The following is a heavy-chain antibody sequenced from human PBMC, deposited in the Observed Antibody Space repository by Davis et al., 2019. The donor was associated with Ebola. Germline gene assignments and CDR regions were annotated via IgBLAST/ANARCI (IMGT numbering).Heavy chain of an antibody. CDR2: ISGSGGST. J-gene: IGHJ4*02. D-gene: IGHD6-19*01. CDR3: AKQGGSSGWYNFDY. CDR1: GFTFSSYS. Sequence: PGGSLRLSCAASGFTFSSYSMNWVRQAPGKGLEWVSAISGSGGSTYYAESVKGRVTISRDNPKKTLYLQMNSLRAEDTAVYYCAKQGGSSGWYNFDYWGQGTQVTVSS. V-gene: IGHV3-23*01.